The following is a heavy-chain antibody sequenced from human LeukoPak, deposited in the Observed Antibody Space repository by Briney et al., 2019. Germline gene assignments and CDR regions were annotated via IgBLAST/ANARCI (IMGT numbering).Heavy chain of an antibody. CDR1: GFTFSNYW. V-gene: IGHV3-7*04. J-gene: IGHJ4*02. D-gene: IGHD6-13*01. CDR2: IKEDGSVK. Sequence: PGGSLRLSCAASGFTFSNYWMSWVRQAPGKGLEWVANIKEDGSVKYYVDSVKGRFSISRDNAKNSLYLQMNTLRAEDTALYYCAREAAAEGDCWGQGTLDTVSS. CDR3: AREAAAEGDC.